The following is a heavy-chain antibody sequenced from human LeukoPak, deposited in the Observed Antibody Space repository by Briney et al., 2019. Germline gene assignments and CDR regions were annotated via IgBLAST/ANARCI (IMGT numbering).Heavy chain of an antibody. V-gene: IGHV3-21*01. D-gene: IGHD3-22*01. CDR1: GFTFSSYE. CDR2: ISSSSSYI. CDR3: ARAGRTMIVVVSSAFDI. J-gene: IGHJ3*02. Sequence: GGSLRLSCAASGFTFSSYEMNWVRQAPGKGLEWVSSISSSSSYIYYADSVKGRFAISRDNAKNSLYLQMDSLRAEDTAVYYCARAGRTMIVVVSSAFDIWGQGTMVTVSS.